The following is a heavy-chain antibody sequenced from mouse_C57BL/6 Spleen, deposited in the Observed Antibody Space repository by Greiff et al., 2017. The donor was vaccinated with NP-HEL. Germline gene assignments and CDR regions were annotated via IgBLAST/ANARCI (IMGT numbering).Heavy chain of an antibody. V-gene: IGHV1-80*01. J-gene: IGHJ3*01. CDR1: GYAFSSYW. CDR3: AREGDNYYGSSWFAY. CDR2: IYPGDGDT. D-gene: IGHD1-1*01. Sequence: QVQLQQSGAELVKPGASVKISCKASGYAFSSYWMNWVKQRPGKGLEWIGQIYPGDGDTNYNGKFKGKATLTADKSSSTAYMQLSSLTSDDSAVYFCAREGDNYYGSSWFAYWGQGTLVTVSA.